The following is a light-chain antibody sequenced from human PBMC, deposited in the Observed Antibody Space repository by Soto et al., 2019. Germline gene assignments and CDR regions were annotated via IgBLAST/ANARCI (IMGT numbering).Light chain of an antibody. CDR1: LSDVVGFEY. CDR2: DVT. CDR3: GPMTRSSTSV. V-gene: IGLV2-14*01. J-gene: IGLJ1*01. Sequence: LRLPASVCGSPVHPIRIACTANLSDVVGFEYVCWYQHQPCKATKLVIYDVTKRPAGVSNRVSGSNSGNTASLTIAGIQAEDEGDYYWGPMTRSSTSVFGPGTKVTRP.